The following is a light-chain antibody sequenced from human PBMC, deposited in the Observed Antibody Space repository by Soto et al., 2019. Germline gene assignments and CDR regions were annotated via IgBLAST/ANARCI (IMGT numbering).Light chain of an antibody. V-gene: IGKV3-11*01. J-gene: IGKJ2*01. CDR3: HQRSSWPRT. CDR2: DAS. CDR1: QSISSY. Sequence: EIVLTQSPATLSLSPGERATRSCRASQSISSYLAWYQQKPGQAPRLLIYDASNRATGIPARCSGSGSGTDFTLTISGLEPEDFAVYYCHQRSSWPRTFGQGTNLEIK.